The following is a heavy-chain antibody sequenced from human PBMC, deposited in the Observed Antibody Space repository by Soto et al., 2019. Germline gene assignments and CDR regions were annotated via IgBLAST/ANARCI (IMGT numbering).Heavy chain of an antibody. V-gene: IGHV3-30-3*01. Sequence: QVQLVESGGGVVQPGRSLRLSCAASGFTFSSYAMHWVRQAPGKGLEWVAVISYDGSNKYYIDSVKGRFTISRDNSKNTLYLQMNSLRPEDTAVYYCARAPHCSGGSCYSGWFDPWGQGTLVTVSS. D-gene: IGHD2-15*01. CDR1: GFTFSSYA. CDR3: ARAPHCSGGSCYSGWFDP. CDR2: ISYDGSNK. J-gene: IGHJ5*02.